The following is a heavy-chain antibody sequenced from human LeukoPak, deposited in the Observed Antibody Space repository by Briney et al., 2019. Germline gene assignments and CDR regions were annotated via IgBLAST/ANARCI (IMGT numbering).Heavy chain of an antibody. CDR2: INHSGST. D-gene: IGHD4-17*01. CDR1: GGSFSGYY. V-gene: IGHV4-34*01. J-gene: IGHJ5*02. Sequence: PSETLSLTCAVYGGSFSGYYWSWIRQPPGKGLEWIGEINHSGSTNYNPSLKSRVTISVDTSKNQFSLKLSPVTAADTAVYYCARRLMDYGDYDSRFDPWGQGTLVTVSS. CDR3: ARRLMDYGDYDSRFDP.